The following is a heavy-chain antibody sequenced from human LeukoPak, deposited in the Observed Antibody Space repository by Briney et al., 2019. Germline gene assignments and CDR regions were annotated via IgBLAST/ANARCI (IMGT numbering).Heavy chain of an antibody. D-gene: IGHD2-8*02. Sequence: GGSLRLSCAASGFIVSDDYISWVRQTPGKGLEWVSVIYSGGATFYAASVKGRFTTSRDNSKNTVHLQMNSLRAEDTAVYYCASGGKYCTGGACYGDWGQGTLVTVSS. CDR1: GFIVSDDY. CDR3: ASGGKYCTGGACYGD. J-gene: IGHJ4*02. CDR2: IYSGGAT. V-gene: IGHV3-53*01.